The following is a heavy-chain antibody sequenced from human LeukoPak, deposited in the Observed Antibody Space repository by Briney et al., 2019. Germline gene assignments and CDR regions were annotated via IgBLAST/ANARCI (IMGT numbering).Heavy chain of an antibody. D-gene: IGHD2-15*01. Sequence: PSETLSLTCTVSGGSISNYYWSWIRQPPGKGLEWIGYIYYSGSTSYNPSLKSRVTISVDTSKNQFSLMLSSVTAADTAVYFCARYCSGVSCYSRALDSWGQGTLVTVSS. J-gene: IGHJ4*02. CDR2: IYYSGST. CDR3: ARYCSGVSCYSRALDS. V-gene: IGHV4-59*01. CDR1: GGSISNYY.